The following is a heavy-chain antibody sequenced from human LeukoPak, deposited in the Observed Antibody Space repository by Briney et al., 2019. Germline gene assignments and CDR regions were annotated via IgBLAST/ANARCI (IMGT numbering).Heavy chain of an antibody. V-gene: IGHV3-21*01. Sequence: PGGSLRLSCAASGFTFSSYSMNWVRQAPGKGLEWVSSISSSSSYIYYADSVKGRFTISRDNAKNSLYLQMNSLRAEDTAVYYCARDTYGAIYSSSSVFDYWGQGTLVTVSS. CDR2: ISSSSSYI. D-gene: IGHD6-6*01. CDR3: ARDTYGAIYSSSSVFDY. CDR1: GFTFSSYS. J-gene: IGHJ4*02.